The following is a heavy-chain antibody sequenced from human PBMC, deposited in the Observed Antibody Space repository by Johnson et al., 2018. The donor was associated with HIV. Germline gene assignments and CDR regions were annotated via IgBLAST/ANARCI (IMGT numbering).Heavy chain of an antibody. Sequence: VQLVESGGGLVQPGRSLRLSCAASGFTFDDYAMHWVRQAPGKGLEWVSGISWNSDNIAYADSVRGRFTIARDNAKNSLHLQMNNLKAEDTALYYCTTRLNSGTYWGNYDFDVWGQGTMVTVSS. J-gene: IGHJ3*01. CDR1: GFTFDDYA. CDR2: ISWNSDNI. D-gene: IGHD1-26*01. V-gene: IGHV3-9*01. CDR3: TTRLNSGTYWGNYDFDV.